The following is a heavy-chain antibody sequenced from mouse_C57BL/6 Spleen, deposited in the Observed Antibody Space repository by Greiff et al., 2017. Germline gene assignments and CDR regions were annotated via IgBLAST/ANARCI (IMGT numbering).Heavy chain of an antibody. Sequence: VQLQQSGAELVKPGASVKLSCKASGYTFTSYWMHWVKQRPGQGLEWIGMIHPNGGSTNYNEKFKSKATLTVDKSSSPAYMQLSSLTSEDSAVYYSARRSYSNSYYFDYWGQGTTLTVSS. J-gene: IGHJ2*01. D-gene: IGHD2-5*01. CDR1: GYTFTSYW. CDR2: IHPNGGST. V-gene: IGHV1-64*01. CDR3: ARRSYSNSYYFDY.